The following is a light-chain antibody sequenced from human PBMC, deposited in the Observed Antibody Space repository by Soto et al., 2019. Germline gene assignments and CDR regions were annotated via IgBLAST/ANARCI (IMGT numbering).Light chain of an antibody. CDR3: QQSYRTPPT. J-gene: IGKJ2*01. CDR1: QTFSGH. V-gene: IGKV1-39*01. Sequence: DIQMTQSPSSLSASVGDTVTITCRANQTFSGHLNWYQQKPGKAPNLLIYGASFLQSGVPSRFSGSGSGTDFTLTISSLQPEDSSTYYCQQSYRTPPTFGQGTKVEI. CDR2: GAS.